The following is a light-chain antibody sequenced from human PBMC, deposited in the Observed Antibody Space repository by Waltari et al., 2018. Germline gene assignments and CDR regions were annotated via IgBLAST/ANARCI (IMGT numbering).Light chain of an antibody. V-gene: IGLV2-14*01. CDR3: ISYTASGAWL. J-gene: IGLJ3*02. CDR2: DVN. Sequence: QSALTQPASVAGSPGQSITISCAGSSGYGVCYNYVSWYQQYPGNAPKLMIYDVNKRPSGVSYRFSGSKSGNTASLTISGLQGEDEADYYCISYTASGAWLFGGGTKLTVL. CDR1: SGYGVCYNY.